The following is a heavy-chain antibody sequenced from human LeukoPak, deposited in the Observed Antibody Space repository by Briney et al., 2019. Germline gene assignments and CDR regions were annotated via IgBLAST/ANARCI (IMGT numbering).Heavy chain of an antibody. CDR3: AKGGYDSSGFNWFDP. J-gene: IGHJ5*02. CDR1: GFTFDDYA. CDR2: ISWNSGSI. Sequence: PGGSLRLSCAASGFTFDDYAMHWVRQAPGKGLEWVSGISWNSGSIGYADSVKGRFTISRDNAKNSLYLQMNSLRAEDMALYYCAKGGYDSSGFNWFDPWGQGTLVTVSS. V-gene: IGHV3-9*03. D-gene: IGHD3-22*01.